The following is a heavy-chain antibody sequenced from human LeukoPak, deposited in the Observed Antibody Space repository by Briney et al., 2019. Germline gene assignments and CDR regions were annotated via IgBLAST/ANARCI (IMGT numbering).Heavy chain of an antibody. CDR2: INSGGST. Sequence: GGSLRLACAASGFTFSTYAMTWVRQAPGKGLEWVSTINSGGSTYYADSVKGRFTISRDNSKNTLYLQMSRLRAEDTAVYYCANLVELRYFDWLLSVRHDAFDIWGQGTMVTVSS. CDR3: ANLVELRYFDWLLSVRHDAFDI. V-gene: IGHV3-23*01. CDR1: GFTFSTYA. D-gene: IGHD3-9*01. J-gene: IGHJ3*02.